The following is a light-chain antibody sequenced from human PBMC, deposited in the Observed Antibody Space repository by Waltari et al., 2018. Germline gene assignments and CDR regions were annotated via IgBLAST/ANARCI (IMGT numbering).Light chain of an antibody. Sequence: QPALTQPPSASGSPGQSVPISCTATSRDVGPYGPWYQQPPGKAPQLMIYGVNQRPSGVPDRFSGSKSGNTASLTVSGLQADDEADYYCYSSAGSNNWVFGGGTKLTVL. CDR1: SRDVGPY. CDR3: YSSAGSNNWV. V-gene: IGLV2-8*01. CDR2: GVN. J-gene: IGLJ3*02.